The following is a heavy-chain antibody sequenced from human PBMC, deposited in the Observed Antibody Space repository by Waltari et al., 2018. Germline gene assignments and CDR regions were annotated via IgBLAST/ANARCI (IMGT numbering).Heavy chain of an antibody. CDR3: ARGNVEGAGNAFDI. J-gene: IGHJ3*02. Sequence: QVQLQESGPGLVKPSQTLSLTCTVSGGSISSGGYYWGWIRQHPGKGLEWIGYIYYSGSTYYHPSLKSRVTISVDTSKSQFSLKLSSVTAADTAVYYCARGNVEGAGNAFDIWGQGTMVTVSS. CDR2: IYYSGST. V-gene: IGHV4-31*03. CDR1: GGSISSGGYY. D-gene: IGHD3-16*01.